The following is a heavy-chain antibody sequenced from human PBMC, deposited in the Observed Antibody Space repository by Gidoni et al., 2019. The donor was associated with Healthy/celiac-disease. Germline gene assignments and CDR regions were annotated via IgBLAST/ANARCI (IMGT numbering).Heavy chain of an antibody. Sequence: QVQLVQSGADVTKLGSSVKVSCKATGGTSRSYAISWVRQAPGQGLEWMGGIIPIFGTANYAQKFQGRVTITADESTSTAYMELSSLRSEDTAVYYCARVPGDDFWSGTWFDPWGQGTLVTVSS. D-gene: IGHD3-3*01. CDR2: IIPIFGTA. J-gene: IGHJ5*02. CDR1: GGTSRSYA. V-gene: IGHV1-69*01. CDR3: ARVPGDDFWSGTWFDP.